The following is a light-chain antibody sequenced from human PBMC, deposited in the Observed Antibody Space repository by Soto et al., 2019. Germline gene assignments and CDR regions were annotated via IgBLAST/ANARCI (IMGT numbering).Light chain of an antibody. Sequence: QLVLTQSPSASASLGASVKFICTLSSGHSSYAIAWHQQQPEKGPPYLIQINSDGSPSKGDGIPDRFSGSSSGAERYLTNSSLQSEDEADYYCQTWGTGIRVFGTGTKVTVL. CDR2: INSDGSP. V-gene: IGLV4-69*01. CDR1: SGHSSYA. J-gene: IGLJ1*01. CDR3: QTWGTGIRV.